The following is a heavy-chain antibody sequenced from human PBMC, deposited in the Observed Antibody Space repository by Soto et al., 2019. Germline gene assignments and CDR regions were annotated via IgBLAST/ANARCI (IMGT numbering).Heavy chain of an antibody. CDR1: GFTFSSYA. Sequence: PGGSLRLSCAASGFTFSSYAMSWVRQAPGKGLEWVSAISGSGGSTYYADSVKGRFTISRDNSKNTLYLQMNSLRAEDTAVYYCARENDFWSGFYGMDVWGQGTTVTVSS. J-gene: IGHJ6*02. CDR3: ARENDFWSGFYGMDV. V-gene: IGHV3-23*01. D-gene: IGHD3-3*01. CDR2: ISGSGGST.